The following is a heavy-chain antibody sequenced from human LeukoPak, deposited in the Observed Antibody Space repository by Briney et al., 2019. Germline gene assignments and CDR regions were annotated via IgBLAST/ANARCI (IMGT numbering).Heavy chain of an antibody. D-gene: IGHD3-22*01. CDR1: GFTFSSYA. V-gene: IGHV3-23*01. CDR3: AKAVSSAYRDFDF. Sequence: GGSLRLSCAASGFTFSSYAMSWVRQAPGKGLEWVSVISGGGGNTYYTDPVKGRFTISRDNSKNTLYLQMNSLRAEDTAVYYCAKAVSSAYRDFDFWGQGTLVTVSS. J-gene: IGHJ4*02. CDR2: ISGGGGNT.